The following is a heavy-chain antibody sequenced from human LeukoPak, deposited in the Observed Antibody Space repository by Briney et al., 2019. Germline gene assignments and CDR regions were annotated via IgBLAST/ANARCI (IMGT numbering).Heavy chain of an antibody. Sequence: SETLSLTCTVSGGSISSSSYYWGWIRQPPGKGLEWTGSIYYSGSTYYNPSLKSRVTISVDTSKNQFSLKLSSVTAADTAVYYCARRARRWFGELYPYFDYWGQGTLVTVSS. CDR1: GGSISSSSYY. D-gene: IGHD3-10*01. V-gene: IGHV4-39*01. J-gene: IGHJ4*02. CDR2: IYYSGST. CDR3: ARRARRWFGELYPYFDY.